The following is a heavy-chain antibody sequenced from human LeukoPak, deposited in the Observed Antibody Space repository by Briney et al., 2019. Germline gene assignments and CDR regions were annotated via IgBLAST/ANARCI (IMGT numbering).Heavy chain of an antibody. D-gene: IGHD6-13*01. CDR2: IYYSGST. J-gene: IGHJ4*02. Sequence: SETLSLTCAVYGGSFSGYYWSWIRQHPGKGLEWIGYIYYSGSTYYNPSLKSRVTISVDTSKNQFSLKLSSVTAADTAVYYCARGDIAAREYYFDYWGQGTLVTVSS. CDR3: ARGDIAAREYYFDY. V-gene: IGHV4-31*11. CDR1: GGSFSGYY.